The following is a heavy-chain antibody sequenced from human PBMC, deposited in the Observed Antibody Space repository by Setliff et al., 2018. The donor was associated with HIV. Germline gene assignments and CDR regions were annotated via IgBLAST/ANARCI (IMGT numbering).Heavy chain of an antibody. CDR1: GYIFTNYY. V-gene: IGHV1-46*01. D-gene: IGHD6-19*01. Sequence: ASVKVSCKASGYIFTNYYVHWVRQAPGQGLEWMGIINPGGGTTSYPRKFRDKVTLTRDTSTSTVYMELTYLTSEDTAVYYCARAPPYSTGWGLDYWGQGTLVTRLL. J-gene: IGHJ4*02. CDR3: ARAPPYSTGWGLDY. CDR2: INPGGGTT.